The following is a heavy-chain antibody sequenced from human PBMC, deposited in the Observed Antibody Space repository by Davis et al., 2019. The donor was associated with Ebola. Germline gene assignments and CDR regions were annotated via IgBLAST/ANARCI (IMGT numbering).Heavy chain of an antibody. CDR2: ISSSSSYI. J-gene: IGHJ4*02. V-gene: IGHV3-21*01. CDR1: GFTFSSYS. Sequence: GESLKISCAASGFTFSSYSMNWVRQAPGKGLEWVSSISSSSSYIYYADSVKGRFTISRDNSKTTLYLQMNSLRAEDTAVYYCARAPSGYSSSFGYWGQGTLVTVSS. D-gene: IGHD6-13*01. CDR3: ARAPSGYSSSFGY.